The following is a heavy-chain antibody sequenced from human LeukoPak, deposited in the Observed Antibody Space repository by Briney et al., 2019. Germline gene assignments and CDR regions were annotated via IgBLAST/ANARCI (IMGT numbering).Heavy chain of an antibody. Sequence: GGSLRLSCAASGFTVSSNYMSWVRQAPGKGLEWVSVIYSGGSTYYADSVKGRFTISRDNSKNTLYLQMNSLRAEDTAVYYCARDRGYYYGSGSSNDAFDIWGQGTMVTVSS. CDR2: IYSGGST. J-gene: IGHJ3*02. D-gene: IGHD3-10*01. CDR1: GFTVSSNY. CDR3: ARDRGYYYGSGSSNDAFDI. V-gene: IGHV3-66*01.